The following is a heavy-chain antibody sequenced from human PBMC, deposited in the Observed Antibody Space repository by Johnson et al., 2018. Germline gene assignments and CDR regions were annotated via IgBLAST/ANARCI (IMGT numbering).Heavy chain of an antibody. J-gene: IGHJ6*02. CDR3: AKDSTAYGMDV. Sequence: VQLVETGGGVVQPGRSLRLSCAASGFTFSSYGMHWVRQAPGKGLEWVAVISYDGSNKYYADLVKGRFTISRDNSKNTLYLQMNSLRAEDTAVYYCAKDSTAYGMDVWGQGTTVTVSS. D-gene: IGHD2/OR15-2a*01. V-gene: IGHV3-30*18. CDR1: GFTFSSYG. CDR2: ISYDGSNK.